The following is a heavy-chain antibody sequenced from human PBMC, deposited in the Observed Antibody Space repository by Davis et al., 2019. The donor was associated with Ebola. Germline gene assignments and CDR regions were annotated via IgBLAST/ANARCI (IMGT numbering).Heavy chain of an antibody. V-gene: IGHV4-39*01. D-gene: IGHD6-19*01. CDR3: ARQPRYSSGWGTYYYYGMDV. CDR1: GGSISSSSYY. CDR2: IYYSGST. J-gene: IGHJ6*02. Sequence: GSLRLSCTVSGGSISSSSYYWGWIRQPPGKGLEWIGSIYYSGSTYYNPSLKSRVTISVDTSKNQFSLKLSSVTAADTAVYYCARQPRYSSGWGTYYYYGMDVWGQGTTVTVSS.